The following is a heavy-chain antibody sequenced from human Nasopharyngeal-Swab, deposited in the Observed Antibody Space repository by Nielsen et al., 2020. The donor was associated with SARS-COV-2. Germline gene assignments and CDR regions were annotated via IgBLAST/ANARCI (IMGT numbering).Heavy chain of an antibody. D-gene: IGHD6-19*01. CDR3: ARDGYSSGWYGRDYYYYMDV. V-gene: IGHV4-34*01. J-gene: IGHJ6*03. CDR1: GGSFSGYY. Sequence: SETLSLTCAVYGGSFSGYYWSWIRQPPGKGLEWIGEINYSGSTNSNPSLKSRVTISVDTSKTQFSLKLSSVTAADTAVYYCARDGYSSGWYGRDYYYYMDVWGKGTTVTVSS. CDR2: INYSGST.